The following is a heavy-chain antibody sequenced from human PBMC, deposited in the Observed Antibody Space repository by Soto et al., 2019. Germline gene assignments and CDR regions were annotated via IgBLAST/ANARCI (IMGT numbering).Heavy chain of an antibody. V-gene: IGHV3-53*01. CDR1: GFTVSSNY. D-gene: IGHD3-22*01. CDR3: ARVLYDSSGYAFDI. CDR2: IYSGGST. J-gene: IGHJ3*02. Sequence: PGGSLRLSCAASGFTVSSNYMSWVRQAPGKGLEWVSVIYSGGSTYYADSVKGRFTISRDNSKNTLYLQMNSLRAEDTAVYYCARVLYDSSGYAFDIWGQGTMVTVSS.